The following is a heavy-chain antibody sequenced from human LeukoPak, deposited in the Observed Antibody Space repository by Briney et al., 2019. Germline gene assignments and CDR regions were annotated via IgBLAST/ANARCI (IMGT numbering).Heavy chain of an antibody. Sequence: GESLQISCKGSGYGFTSYWIGWVRQMPGKGLEWMGIIYPGDSDTTYSPSFQGQVTISADKSISTAYLQWSSLKASDTAMYYCARRGYDSSGYRDAFDIWGQGTMVTVSS. V-gene: IGHV5-51*01. CDR2: IYPGDSDT. CDR3: ARRGYDSSGYRDAFDI. D-gene: IGHD3-22*01. J-gene: IGHJ3*02. CDR1: GYGFTSYW.